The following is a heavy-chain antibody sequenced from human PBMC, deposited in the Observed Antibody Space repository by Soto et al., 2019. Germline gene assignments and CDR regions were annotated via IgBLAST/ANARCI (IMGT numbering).Heavy chain of an antibody. V-gene: IGHV1-69*01. J-gene: IGHJ6*02. CDR2: IIPIFGTA. CDR1: GGTFSSYA. D-gene: IGHD6-19*01. Sequence: QVQLVQSGAEVKKPGSSVKVSCKASGGTFSSYAISWVRQAPGQGLEWMGGIIPIFGTANYAQKFQGRVTITADESRSTAYMELSSLRSEDTAVYYCARAPGYSSGWYDPLYYYYGMDVWGQGTTVTVSS. CDR3: ARAPGYSSGWYDPLYYYYGMDV.